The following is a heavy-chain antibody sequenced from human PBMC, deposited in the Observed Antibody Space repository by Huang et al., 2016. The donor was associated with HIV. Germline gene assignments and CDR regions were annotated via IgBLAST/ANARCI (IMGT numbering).Heavy chain of an antibody. CDR1: TFRFGAYW. Sequence: VESGGRLVQPGGSLRLSCVGSTFRFGAYWMSWAHQPPGKGLGWVTKNRQDEREKYYVGCVKGRFNISRDDAKKVVFLEMNNVRVEDTATYFCATKTAGMDIWGQGTTVTVS. D-gene: IGHD5-18*01. CDR3: ATKTAGMDI. CDR2: NRQDEREK. V-gene: IGHV3-7*03. J-gene: IGHJ6*02.